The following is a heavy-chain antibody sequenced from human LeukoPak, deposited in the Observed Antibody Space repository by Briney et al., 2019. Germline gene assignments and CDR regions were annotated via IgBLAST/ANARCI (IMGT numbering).Heavy chain of an antibody. Sequence: ASVKVSCKVSGYALTERTMHWVRQAPGEGLEWMGGFDPQDRETVYAQKFQGRVTMTEDTSTDTAFMELSGLRSEDTALYYCAIIASAGTFDYWGQGALVTVS. CDR1: GYALTERT. V-gene: IGHV1-24*01. CDR3: AIIASAGTFDY. D-gene: IGHD6-13*01. CDR2: FDPQDRET. J-gene: IGHJ4*02.